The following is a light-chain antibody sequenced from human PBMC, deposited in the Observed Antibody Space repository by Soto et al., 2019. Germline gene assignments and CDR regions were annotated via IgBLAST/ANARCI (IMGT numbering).Light chain of an antibody. CDR1: SSDVGGYNY. Sequence: QSVLTQPASVSGSPGQSITISCTGTSSDVGGYNYVSWYQQHPGKAPKLMIYDVSNRPSGVSNRFSGSKSGNTASLTISGLQAADEADYYCSSYTSSSNVVFGGGTKLTVL. J-gene: IGLJ2*01. V-gene: IGLV2-14*01. CDR3: SSYTSSSNVV. CDR2: DVS.